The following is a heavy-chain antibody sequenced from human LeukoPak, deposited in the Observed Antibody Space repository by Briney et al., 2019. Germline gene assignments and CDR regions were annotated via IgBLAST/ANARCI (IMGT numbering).Heavy chain of an antibody. CDR1: GYTFTGYY. Sequence: GASVKVSCKASGYTFTGYYMHWVRQAPGQGLEWMGWINPNSGGTNYAQKFQGRVTMTRDTSISTAYTELSRLRSDDTAVYYCARELTTVTTFEYFQHWGQGTLVTVSS. CDR2: INPNSGGT. D-gene: IGHD4-17*01. CDR3: ARELTTVTTFEYFQH. V-gene: IGHV1-2*02. J-gene: IGHJ1*01.